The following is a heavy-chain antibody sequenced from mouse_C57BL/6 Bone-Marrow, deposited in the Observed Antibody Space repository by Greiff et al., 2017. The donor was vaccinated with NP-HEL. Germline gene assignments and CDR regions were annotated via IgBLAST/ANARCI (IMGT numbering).Heavy chain of an antibody. Sequence: VQLQQPGAELVMPGASVKLSCKASGYTFTSYWMHWVKQRPGQGLEWIGELDPSDSYTNYNQKFKGKSTLTVDKSSSTAYMQLSSLTSEDSAVYYCARWDYYYGSKYWGQGTLVTVSA. CDR1: GYTFTSYW. CDR3: ARWDYYYGSKY. CDR2: LDPSDSYT. J-gene: IGHJ3*01. V-gene: IGHV1-69*01. D-gene: IGHD1-1*01.